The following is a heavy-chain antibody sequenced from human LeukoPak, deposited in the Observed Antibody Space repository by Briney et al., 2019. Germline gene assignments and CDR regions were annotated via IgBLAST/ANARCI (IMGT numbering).Heavy chain of an antibody. V-gene: IGHV3-30*18. CDR1: GFTFSSYG. Sequence: GGSLRLSCAASGFTFSSYGMHWVRQAPGKGLEWVAVISYDGSNKYYADSVKGRFTISRDNSKNTLYLQMNSLRAEDAAVYYCAKDRRYSSGSQGGYYYYYGMDVWGQGTTVTVSS. J-gene: IGHJ6*02. D-gene: IGHD6-19*01. CDR3: AKDRRYSSGSQGGYYYYYGMDV. CDR2: ISYDGSNK.